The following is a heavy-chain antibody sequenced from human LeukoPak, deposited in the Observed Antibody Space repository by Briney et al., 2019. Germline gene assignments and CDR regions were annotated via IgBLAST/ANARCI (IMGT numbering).Heavy chain of an antibody. D-gene: IGHD3-16*01. Sequence: SQTLSLTCTVSGDSFTSGDYYWSWLRQPSGKGLEWIGYIYYSGSTYYNPSLESRVIMSVDTSKNQFSLKLTSVTAADTAVYFCARATSYGVYYFDYWGQGTLVTVSS. CDR3: ARATSYGVYYFDY. CDR2: IYYSGST. CDR1: GDSFTSGDYY. V-gene: IGHV4-30-4*01. J-gene: IGHJ4*02.